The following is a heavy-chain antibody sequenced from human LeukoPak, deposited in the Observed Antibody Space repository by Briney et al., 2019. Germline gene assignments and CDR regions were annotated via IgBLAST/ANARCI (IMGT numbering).Heavy chain of an antibody. D-gene: IGHD2-15*01. Sequence: SETLSLTCAVSDESFSGYYWNWIRQPPGRGLEWIGEIKYRGPTNYHPSLKSRVTMSVDKSKKQLSLKLTSVTAADTAVYYCAREGRGGENLHLWGQGT. CDR2: IKYRGPT. V-gene: IGHV4-34*01. CDR1: DESFSGYY. CDR3: AREGRGGENLHL. J-gene: IGHJ4*02.